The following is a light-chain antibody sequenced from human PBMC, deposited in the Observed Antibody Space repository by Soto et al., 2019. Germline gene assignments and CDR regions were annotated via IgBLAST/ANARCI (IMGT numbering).Light chain of an antibody. V-gene: IGKV1-27*01. CDR2: TAS. CDR1: QGISKY. Sequence: DIQMTQSPSSLSASVGDRVTITCRASQGISKYLAWWQQKPGKVPKLLIYTASTLQSGVPSRFGGSGSGTDFTLTISSLQPEDVATYYCQKHTCEFGQGTTVEIK. J-gene: IGKJ1*01. CDR3: QKHTCE.